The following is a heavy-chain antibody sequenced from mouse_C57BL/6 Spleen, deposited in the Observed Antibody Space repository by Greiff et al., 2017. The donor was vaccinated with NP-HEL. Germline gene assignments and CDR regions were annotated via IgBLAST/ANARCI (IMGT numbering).Heavy chain of an antibody. CDR2: IDPSDSYT. CDR3: ARRDITTVGFDY. Sequence: QVQLKQPGAELVRPGTSVKLSCKASGYTFTSYWMHWVKQRPGQGLEWIGVIDPSDSYTNYNQKFKGKATLTVDTSSSTAYMQLSSLTSEDSAVYYCARRDITTVGFDYWGQGTTLTVSS. CDR1: GYTFTSYW. D-gene: IGHD1-1*01. V-gene: IGHV1-59*01. J-gene: IGHJ2*01.